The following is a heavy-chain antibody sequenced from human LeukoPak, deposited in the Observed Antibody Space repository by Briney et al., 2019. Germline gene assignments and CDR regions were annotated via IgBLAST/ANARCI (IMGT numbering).Heavy chain of an antibody. D-gene: IGHD6-19*01. V-gene: IGHV3-30*03. J-gene: IGHJ4*02. Sequence: PGGSLRLSCAASGFTFSSCGMHWVRQAPGKGLEWVAVISYDGNNKYYADSVKGRFTISRDNSKNTLYLQMSSLRVEDTAVYYCASSRSGWIYFDYWGQGTLVTVSS. CDR1: GFTFSSCG. CDR2: ISYDGNNK. CDR3: ASSRSGWIYFDY.